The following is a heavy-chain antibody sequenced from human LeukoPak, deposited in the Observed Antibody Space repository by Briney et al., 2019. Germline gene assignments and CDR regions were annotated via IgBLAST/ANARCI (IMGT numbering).Heavy chain of an antibody. Sequence: GESLKISCKASGYTFTNYWIGWVRQMPGKGPEWMGSIYPGDSDTRYSPSFQGQVTISADRSISTAYLQWNSLTASDTAMFYCVRLESGLYYFDYWGQGTLVTVSP. CDR1: GYTFTNYW. J-gene: IGHJ4*02. D-gene: IGHD3/OR15-3a*01. V-gene: IGHV5-51*01. CDR2: IYPGDSDT. CDR3: VRLESGLYYFDY.